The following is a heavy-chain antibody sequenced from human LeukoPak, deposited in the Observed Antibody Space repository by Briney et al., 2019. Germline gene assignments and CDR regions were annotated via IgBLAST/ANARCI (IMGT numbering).Heavy chain of an antibody. CDR1: GFIFSSYS. Sequence: GRSLRLSCAASGFIFSSYSMNWVRQAPGKGLEWVSSISSSSSYIYYADSVKGRFTISRDNAKNSLYLQMNSLRAEDTAVYYCARGDWGLATILTLFDYWGQGTLVTVSS. D-gene: IGHD5-24*01. CDR3: ARGDWGLATILTLFDY. CDR2: ISSSSSYI. J-gene: IGHJ4*02. V-gene: IGHV3-21*01.